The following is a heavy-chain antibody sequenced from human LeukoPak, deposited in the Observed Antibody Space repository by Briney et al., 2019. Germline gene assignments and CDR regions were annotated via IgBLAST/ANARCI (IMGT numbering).Heavy chain of an antibody. J-gene: IGHJ4*02. V-gene: IGHV4-39*07. Sequence: SETLSLTCTVSGGSISRSHYYWGWMRQPPGKGLEWIGSIYYSGSTYYDPSLKSRVTISVDTSKNQFSLKLSSVTAADTAVYYCAILPARDTYYYDRSGYYRPGVHWGQGTLDTVSS. CDR1: GGSISRSHYY. D-gene: IGHD3-22*01. CDR3: AILPARDTYYYDRSGYYRPGVH. CDR2: IYYSGST.